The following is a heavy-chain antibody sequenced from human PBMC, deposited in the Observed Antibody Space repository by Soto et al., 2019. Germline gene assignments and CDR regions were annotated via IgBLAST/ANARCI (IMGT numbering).Heavy chain of an antibody. J-gene: IGHJ4*02. CDR1: GFTFNIYA. D-gene: IGHD3-22*01. V-gene: IGHV3-23*01. CDR2: ISRYGDFT. Sequence: EVQLLESGGDLIQPVGSLRLSCAASGFTFNIYAMTWVRQAPGKGLEWVSAISRYGDFTYYADSVEGRFTISRDNSKNTLYLQMNSLRAEDTAVYYCAKDRYLDHDSRGYLFDNWGQGTLATVSS. CDR3: AKDRYLDHDSRGYLFDN.